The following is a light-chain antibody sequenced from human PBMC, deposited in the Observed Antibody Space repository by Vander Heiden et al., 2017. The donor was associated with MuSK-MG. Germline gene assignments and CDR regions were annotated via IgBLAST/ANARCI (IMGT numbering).Light chain of an antibody. CDR1: KLGDKY. CDR2: QDS. CDR3: QEWDRSTAWV. J-gene: IGLJ1*01. V-gene: IGLV3-1*01. Sequence: SYELTQPPSVSVSPGQTASITCSGDKLGDKYACWYQQKPGQSPVRGSYQDSKRPSGIPERFSASNSGNKANLNISGTQAMDDSYDDCQEWDRSTAWVCGTGTKVTVL.